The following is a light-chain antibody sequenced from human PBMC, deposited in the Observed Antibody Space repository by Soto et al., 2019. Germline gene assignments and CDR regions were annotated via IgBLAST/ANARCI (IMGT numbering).Light chain of an antibody. J-gene: IGKJ5*01. CDR2: GAS. Sequence: EIVLTQSPGTLSLSPGERATLSCRASQSVNSNHLAWYQQRPGQAPRLLIYGASIRATGIPDRFSGSGFGTDFTLTISRLEPEDFAVFYCQQYGSSRVTFGQGTRLEIK. V-gene: IGKV3-20*01. CDR3: QQYGSSRVT. CDR1: QSVNSNH.